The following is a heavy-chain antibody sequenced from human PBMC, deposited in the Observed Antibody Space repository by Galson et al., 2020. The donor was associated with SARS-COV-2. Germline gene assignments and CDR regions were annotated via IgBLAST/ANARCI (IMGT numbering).Heavy chain of an antibody. D-gene: IGHD3-10*01. CDR3: AREGITMVRGVRSCFDP. CDR1: GYTFTGYY. J-gene: IGHJ5*02. V-gene: IGHV1-2*02. CDR2: INPNSGGT. Sequence: AVKVSRKASGYTFTGYYMHWVRQAPGQGLEWMGWINPNSGGTNYAQKFQGRVTMTRDTSISTAYMELSRLRSDDTAVYYCAREGITMVRGVRSCFDPWCQVTLGTVSS.